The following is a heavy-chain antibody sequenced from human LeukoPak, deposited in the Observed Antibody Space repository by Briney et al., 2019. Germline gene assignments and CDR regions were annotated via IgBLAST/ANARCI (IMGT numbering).Heavy chain of an antibody. V-gene: IGHV1-69-2*01. CDR3: ATTKGTIPYFDH. Sequence: VKISGKVFGYTFPDYFMYWVEQAPGKGLEWMGLVDPEDGETKYAEKFKGRVTIIATTSTDTAYLELSGLSSKATPVYYYATTKGTIPYFDHWGQGTLVTVSS. CDR1: GYTFPDYF. CDR2: VDPEDGET. D-gene: IGHD3-3*01. J-gene: IGHJ4*02.